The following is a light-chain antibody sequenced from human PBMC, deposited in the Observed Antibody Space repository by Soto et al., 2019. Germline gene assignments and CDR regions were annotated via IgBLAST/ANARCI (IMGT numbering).Light chain of an antibody. CDR3: QQRSNWPPSIT. V-gene: IGKV3-11*01. J-gene: IGKJ5*01. CDR2: DAS. Sequence: EVVLTQSPAPLSLSPGERATLSCRASQSVGNFLAWYQQKPGQAPRLLIYDASNRATGIPARFSGSGSGTDFTLTISSLQPVDFAVYYCQQRSNWPPSITFGQGTRLEIK. CDR1: QSVGNF.